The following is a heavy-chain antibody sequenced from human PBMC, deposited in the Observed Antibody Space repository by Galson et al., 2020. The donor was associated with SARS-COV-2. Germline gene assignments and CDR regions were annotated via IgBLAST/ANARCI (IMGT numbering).Heavy chain of an antibody. V-gene: IGHV3-15*01. CDR2: IKSKTDGGTK. D-gene: IGHD6-6*01. Sequence: GGSLRPSCAASGFTYSNAWMSWVRQAPGKGLEWVGRIKSKTDGGTKDFAAPVKGRFTIPSDDSNDTLYLKMRSRKTEDTAVYYCTRDPRSSSPPFYFYGMDVWVQGTTVTVAS. CDR1: GFTYSNAW. J-gene: IGHJ6*02. CDR3: TRDPRSSSPPFYFYGMDV.